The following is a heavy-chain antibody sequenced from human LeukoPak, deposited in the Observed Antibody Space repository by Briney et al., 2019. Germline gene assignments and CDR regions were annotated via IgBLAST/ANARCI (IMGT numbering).Heavy chain of an antibody. J-gene: IGHJ4*02. Sequence: ASVKVSCKASGYAFTSYGISWVRQAPGQGLEWMGWISAYNGNTIYAQKLQGRVTMTIDTSTSTAYMELRSLRSDDTAMYYCARFPLGGYSGYDYVGYFDYWGQGTLVTVSS. D-gene: IGHD5-12*01. CDR2: ISAYNGNT. CDR1: GYAFTSYG. CDR3: ARFPLGGYSGYDYVGYFDY. V-gene: IGHV1-18*01.